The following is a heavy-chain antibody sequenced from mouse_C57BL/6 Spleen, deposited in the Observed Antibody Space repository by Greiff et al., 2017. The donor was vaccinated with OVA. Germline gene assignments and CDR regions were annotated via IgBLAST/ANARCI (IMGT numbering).Heavy chain of an antibody. J-gene: IGHJ2*01. D-gene: IGHD3-2*02. V-gene: IGHV1-50*01. Sequence: VQLQQPGAELVKPGASVKLSCKASGYTFTSYWMQWVKQRPGQGLEWIGEIDPSDSYTNYNQKFKGKATLTVDTSSSTAYMQLSSLTSEDSAVYYCARWVGSSGYGDYWGQGTTLTVSS. CDR3: ARWVGSSGYGDY. CDR1: GYTFTSYW. CDR2: IDPSDSYT.